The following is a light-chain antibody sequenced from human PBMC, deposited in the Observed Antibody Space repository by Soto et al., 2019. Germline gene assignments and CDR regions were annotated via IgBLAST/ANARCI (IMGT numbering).Light chain of an antibody. Sequence: DIQMTQSPSAMSASVGDRVTITCRASQAISHYLAWFHQRPRKVPKRLIYGASTLESGVPSRFSGSGSGTDFTLTISSLQPEDFGTYYCLQHNTYPLNFGGGTKVDIK. J-gene: IGKJ4*01. V-gene: IGKV1-17*03. CDR1: QAISHY. CDR3: LQHNTYPLN. CDR2: GAS.